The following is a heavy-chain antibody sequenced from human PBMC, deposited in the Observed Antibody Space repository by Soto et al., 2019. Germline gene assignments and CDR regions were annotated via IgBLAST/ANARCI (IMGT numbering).Heavy chain of an antibody. CDR1: GFTFSSYA. Sequence: GGSLRLSCAASGFTFSSYAMSWVRQAPGKGLEWVSAISGIGGSTYYADSVKGRFTISRDNSKNTLYLQMNSLRAEDTAVYYCAKPHSVVVVAARAYYYYYGMDVWGQGTTVTVSS. J-gene: IGHJ6*02. D-gene: IGHD2-15*01. CDR2: ISGIGGST. V-gene: IGHV3-23*01. CDR3: AKPHSVVVVAARAYYYYYGMDV.